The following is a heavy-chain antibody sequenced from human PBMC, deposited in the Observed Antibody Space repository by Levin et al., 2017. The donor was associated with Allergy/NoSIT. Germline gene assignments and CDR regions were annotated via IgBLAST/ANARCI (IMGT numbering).Heavy chain of an antibody. CDR2: IYYDGSKK. CDR1: GFTFGNYG. J-gene: IGHJ4*02. V-gene: IGHV3-33*01. Sequence: GGSLRLSCAASGFTFGNYGMHWVRQAPGKGPEWVAVIYYDGSKKYYLDSVKGRFTISRDNSKNTLYLQMDSLRVEDTAVDYCARGAPLRVTEGFDYWGQGTLATVSS. CDR3: ARGAPLRVTEGFDY. D-gene: IGHD2-21*02.